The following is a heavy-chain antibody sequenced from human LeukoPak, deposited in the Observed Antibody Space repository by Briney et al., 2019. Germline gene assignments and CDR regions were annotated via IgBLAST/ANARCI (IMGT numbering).Heavy chain of an antibody. J-gene: IGHJ4*02. D-gene: IGHD3-22*01. CDR1: GYTFTSYY. V-gene: IGHV1-46*01. CDR2: INPSGGST. CDR3: ARGGVTVVVITTLDY. Sequence: EASVKVSCKASGYTFTSYYMHWVRQAPGQGLEWMGIINPSGGSTSYAQKFQGRVTMTRDTSTSTVYMELSSLRSEDTAVYYCARGGVTVVVITTLDYWGQGTLVTVSS.